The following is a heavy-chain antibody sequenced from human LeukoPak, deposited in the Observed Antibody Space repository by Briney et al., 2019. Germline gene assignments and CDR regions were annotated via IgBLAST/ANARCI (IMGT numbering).Heavy chain of an antibody. D-gene: IGHD2-2*01. Sequence: RGSLRRSFSASGFTFSLYAMNWVRQAPGKGLEWVSYINDDSSDIHYAGSVRGRFTISRDDARKTLYLQLSSLRVEDTAVYYCARDTFQPGLIDSWGQGTLVTVSS. V-gene: IGHV3-21*05. J-gene: IGHJ4*02. CDR1: GFTFSLYA. CDR3: ARDTFQPGLIDS. CDR2: INDDSSDI.